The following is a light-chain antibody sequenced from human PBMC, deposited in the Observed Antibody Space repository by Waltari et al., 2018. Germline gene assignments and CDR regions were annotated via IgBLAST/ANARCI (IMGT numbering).Light chain of an antibody. CDR3: QHFNSYPFI. J-gene: IGKJ2*01. V-gene: IGKV1-5*03. CDR2: MAS. CDR1: QSIGNY. Sequence: DIQMTQSPSTLSTSVGDRVTITCRASQSIGNYLAWSQQKPGKAPKLLIFMASTLQREVPSRFSGSGSGTEFALTISGLQADDFATYFCQHFNSYPFIFGRGTKLEIK.